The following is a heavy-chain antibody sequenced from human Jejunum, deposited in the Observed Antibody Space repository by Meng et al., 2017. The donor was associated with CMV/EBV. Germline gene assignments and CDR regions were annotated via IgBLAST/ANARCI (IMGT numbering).Heavy chain of an antibody. J-gene: IGHJ4*02. CDR1: EYTFSDYC. CDR2: INPYTGDT. Sequence: SEYTFSDYCMHWVRQAPGQGLEWMGYINPYTGDTNYAQDFQGRVTMTRDTSTNTAYMELTRLRSDDTALYYCAKDGGSYPDYYFDYWGQGTLVTVS. CDR3: AKDGGSYPDYYFDY. D-gene: IGHD3-16*01. V-gene: IGHV1-2*02.